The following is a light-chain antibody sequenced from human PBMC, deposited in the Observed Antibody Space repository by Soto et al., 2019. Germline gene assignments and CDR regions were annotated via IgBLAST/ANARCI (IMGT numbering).Light chain of an antibody. Sequence: DIQMTQFTSSLSASVGDRVTITCRASQGIRNDLGWYQQKPGKAPKRLIYAASSLQSGVPSRFSGSGSGTEYTLAISSLQHEDSATYYCLQHSTYPLTFGQGTKVEIK. J-gene: IGKJ1*01. CDR2: AAS. CDR3: LQHSTYPLT. CDR1: QGIRND. V-gene: IGKV1-17*01.